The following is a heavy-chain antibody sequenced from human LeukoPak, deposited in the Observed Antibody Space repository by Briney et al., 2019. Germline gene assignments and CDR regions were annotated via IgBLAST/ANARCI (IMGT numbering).Heavy chain of an antibody. V-gene: IGHV3-30*04. CDR1: GFTFSSYA. Sequence: GVSLRLSCTASGFTFSSYAMHWVRLAPGKGLEWVAVISYDGSNKYYADSVKGRFTISRDNSKNTLYLQMNSLRADDTAVYYCARDWREWIQLWLLTYWGQGTLVTVYS. J-gene: IGHJ4*02. D-gene: IGHD5-18*01. CDR3: ARDWREWIQLWLLTY. CDR2: ISYDGSNK.